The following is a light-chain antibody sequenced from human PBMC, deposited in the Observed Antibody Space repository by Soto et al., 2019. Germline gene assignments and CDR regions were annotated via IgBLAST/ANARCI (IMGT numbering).Light chain of an antibody. CDR2: EVS. V-gene: IGLV2-18*02. CDR1: SSDVGSYNR. J-gene: IGLJ1*01. Sequence: QSALTQPPSVCGSPRQSVTISCTGTSSDVGSYNRVSWYQQPPGTAPKLMIYEVSNRPSGVPDRFSGSKSGNTASLTISGLQAEDEADYYCSSYTSSSTYVFGTGTKVTVL. CDR3: SSYTSSSTYV.